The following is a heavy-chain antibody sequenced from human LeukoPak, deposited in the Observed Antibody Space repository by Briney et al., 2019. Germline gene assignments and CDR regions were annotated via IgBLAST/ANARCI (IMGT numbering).Heavy chain of an antibody. CDR1: GYSISSGYY. V-gene: IGHV4-38-2*02. CDR2: IYYSGST. J-gene: IGHJ6*03. CDR3: ARAYSMDV. Sequence: PSETLSLTCTVSGYSISSGYYWGWIRQPPGKGLEWIGYIYYSGSTNYNPSLKSRVTISVDTSKNQFSLQLNSVTPDDTAVYYCARAYSMDVWGKGTTVTVSS.